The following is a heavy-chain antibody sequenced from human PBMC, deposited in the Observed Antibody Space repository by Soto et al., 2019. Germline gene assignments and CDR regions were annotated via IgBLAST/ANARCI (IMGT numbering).Heavy chain of an antibody. J-gene: IGHJ5*02. D-gene: IGHD6-6*01. CDR1: GGSFSGYY. CDR2: INHSGST. V-gene: IGHV4-34*01. CDR3: ARVGHSSSSWFDR. Sequence: QVQLQQWGAGLLKPSETLSLTCAVYGGSFSGYYWSWIRQPPGKGLEWIGEINHSGSTNYNPSLKSRVTISVDASTNQFSLKLSSVTAADTAVYYCARVGHSSSSWFDRWGQGTLVTVSS.